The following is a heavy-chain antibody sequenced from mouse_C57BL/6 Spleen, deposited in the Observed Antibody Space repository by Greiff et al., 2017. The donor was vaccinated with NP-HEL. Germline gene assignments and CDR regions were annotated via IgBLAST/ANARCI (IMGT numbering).Heavy chain of an antibody. CDR3: ASKHYSNYGFAY. D-gene: IGHD2-5*01. CDR2: IWGVGST. J-gene: IGHJ3*01. Sequence: VQLQQSGPGLVAPSQSLSITCTVSGFSLTSYGVDWVRQSPGKGLEWLGVIWGVGSTNYNSALKSRLSISKDNSKSQVFLKMNSLQTDDTAMYYCASKHYSNYGFAYWGQGTLVTVSA. CDR1: GFSLTSYG. V-gene: IGHV2-6*01.